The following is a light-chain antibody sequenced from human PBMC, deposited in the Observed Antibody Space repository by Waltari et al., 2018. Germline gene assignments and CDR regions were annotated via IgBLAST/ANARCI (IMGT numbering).Light chain of an antibody. CDR3: HVWHPHVDPGV. J-gene: IGLJ1*01. Sequence: SSVVTQPPSVSVAPGETATITCGGDNIGTYSVHWYQQKAGQAPVLVIFYDRDRPSGIPDRFSGSNSGNTATLTISRVEAGDDARYYCHVWHPHVDPGVFGTGTEVTVL. CDR1: NIGTYS. V-gene: IGLV3-21*04. CDR2: YDR.